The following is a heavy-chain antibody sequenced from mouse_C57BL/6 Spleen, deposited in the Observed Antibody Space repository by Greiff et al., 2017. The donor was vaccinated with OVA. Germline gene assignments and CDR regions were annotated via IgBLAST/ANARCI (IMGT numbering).Heavy chain of an antibody. Sequence: VQLQESGAELVRPGTSVKVSCKASGYAFTNYLIEWVKQRPGQGLEWIGVINPGSGGTNYNEKFKGKATLTADKSSSTAYMQLSSLTSEDSAVYFCARDSPYYFDYWGQGTTLTVSS. CDR1: GYAFTNYL. J-gene: IGHJ2*01. V-gene: IGHV1-54*01. CDR3: ARDSPYYFDY. D-gene: IGHD3-2*01. CDR2: INPGSGGT.